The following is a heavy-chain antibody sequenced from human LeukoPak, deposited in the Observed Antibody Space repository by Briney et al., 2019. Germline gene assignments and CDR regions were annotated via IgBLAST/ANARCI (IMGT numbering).Heavy chain of an antibody. CDR3: ASSYSSSWNPFDY. Sequence: GGSLRLSCAASGFTFSDYYMSWVRQAPGKGLEWVSYISSSGSTIYYADSVKGRFTISRDNAKNSLYLQMNSLRAEDTAVYYCASSYSSSWNPFDYWGQGTLVTVSS. D-gene: IGHD6-13*01. J-gene: IGHJ4*02. V-gene: IGHV3-11*04. CDR2: ISSSGSTI. CDR1: GFTFSDYY.